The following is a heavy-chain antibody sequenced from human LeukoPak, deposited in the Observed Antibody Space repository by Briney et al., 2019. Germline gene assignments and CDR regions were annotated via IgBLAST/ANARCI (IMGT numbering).Heavy chain of an antibody. CDR3: ARGPRIAYSSGYYKRGAFDI. D-gene: IGHD3-22*01. CDR1: GGSFSGYY. V-gene: IGHV4-34*01. CDR2: INHSGST. J-gene: IGHJ3*02. Sequence: SETLSPTCAVYGGSFSGYYWSWIRQPPGKGLEWIGEINHSGSTNYNPSLKSRVTISVDTSKNQFSLKLSSVTAADTAVYYCARGPRIAYSSGYYKRGAFDIWGQGTMVTVSS.